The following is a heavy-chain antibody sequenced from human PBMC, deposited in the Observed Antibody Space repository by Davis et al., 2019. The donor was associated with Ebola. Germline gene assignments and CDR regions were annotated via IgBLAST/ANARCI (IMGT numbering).Heavy chain of an antibody. J-gene: IGHJ6*02. D-gene: IGHD6-6*01. Sequence: MPSETLSLTCTVSGGSISSYYWSWIRQPPGKGLEWIGYIYYSGSTNYNPSLKSRVTISVDTSKNQFSLKLSSVTTADTAVYYCARRVAVRPVYAMDVWGQGTTVTVSS. V-gene: IGHV4-59*01. CDR2: IYYSGST. CDR3: ARRVAVRPVYAMDV. CDR1: GGSISSYY.